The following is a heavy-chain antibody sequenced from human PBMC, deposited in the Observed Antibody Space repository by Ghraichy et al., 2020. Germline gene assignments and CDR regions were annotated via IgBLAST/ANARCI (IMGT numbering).Heavy chain of an antibody. CDR3: ANKLSWFDP. CDR2: ISGSGGST. J-gene: IGHJ5*02. Sequence: GESLNISCTASGFTFSSYAMSWVRQAPGKGLEWVSAISGSGGSTYYADSVKGRFTISRDNSKNTLYLQMNSLRAEDTAVYYCANKLSWFDPWGQGTLVTVSS. D-gene: IGHD1-7*01. V-gene: IGHV3-23*01. CDR1: GFTFSSYA.